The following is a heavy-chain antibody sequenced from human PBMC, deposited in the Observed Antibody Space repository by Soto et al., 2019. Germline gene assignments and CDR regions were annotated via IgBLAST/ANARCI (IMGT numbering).Heavy chain of an antibody. J-gene: IGHJ4*02. V-gene: IGHV3-33*01. CDR3: ARGGGSLPFDY. CDR1: GFTFSSYG. Sequence: GSLRLSCAASGFTFSSYGMHWVRQAPGKGLEWVAVIWYDGSNKYYADSVKGRFTISRDNSKNTLYLQMNSLRAEDTAVYYCARGGGSLPFDYWGQGTLVTVSS. CDR2: IWYDGSNK. D-gene: IGHD2-15*01.